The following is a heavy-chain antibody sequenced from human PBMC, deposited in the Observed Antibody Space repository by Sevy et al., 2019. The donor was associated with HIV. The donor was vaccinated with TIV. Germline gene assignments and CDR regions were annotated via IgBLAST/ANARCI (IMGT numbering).Heavy chain of an antibody. D-gene: IGHD2-2*01. Sequence: GGSLRLSCTASGFTFSSYDMNWVRQAPGKGLEWVSKISSSGSSIYYADSVKGRFTISRDNAKNSLYLQMSSLRAEDTAVYYCARDLVIPSTTDYFYYAMDVWGQGPTVTVSS. J-gene: IGHJ6*02. CDR1: GFTFSSYD. V-gene: IGHV3-48*03. CDR3: ARDLVIPSTTDYFYYAMDV. CDR2: ISSSGSSI.